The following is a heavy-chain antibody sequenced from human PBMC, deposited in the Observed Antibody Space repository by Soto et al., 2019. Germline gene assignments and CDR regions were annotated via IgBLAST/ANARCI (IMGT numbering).Heavy chain of an antibody. V-gene: IGHV4-30-4*01. Sequence: SETLSLTCTVSGGSIGSGDYYWSWIRQPPGKGLEWIGYIYYSGNTYYNPSLKSRVTISVDTSKNQFSLKLSSVTAADTAVYYCARDKAGYYDSSGYYYRPDDAFDIWGQGTMVTV. J-gene: IGHJ3*02. CDR3: ARDKAGYYDSSGYYYRPDDAFDI. D-gene: IGHD3-22*01. CDR2: IYYSGNT. CDR1: GGSIGSGDYY.